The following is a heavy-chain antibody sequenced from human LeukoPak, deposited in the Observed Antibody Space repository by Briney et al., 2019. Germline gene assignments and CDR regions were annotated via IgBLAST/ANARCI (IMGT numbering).Heavy chain of an antibody. Sequence: PGGSLRLSCAASGFTFSNAWMNWVRQAPGKGLEWVGRIKSKTDGGTTDYAAPVKGRFTISRDDSKNTLYLQMNSLKTEGTAVYYCTAGGMDIVVVVAEDYWGQGTLVTVSS. CDR3: TAGGMDIVVVVAEDY. CDR2: IKSKTDGGTT. CDR1: GFTFSNAW. J-gene: IGHJ4*02. D-gene: IGHD2-15*01. V-gene: IGHV3-15*07.